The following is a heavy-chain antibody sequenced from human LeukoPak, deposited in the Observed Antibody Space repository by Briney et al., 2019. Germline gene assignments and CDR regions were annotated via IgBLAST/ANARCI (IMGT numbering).Heavy chain of an antibody. J-gene: IGHJ6*03. CDR1: GGTFSSYA. CDR3: ARDSLIAARPRYYYYMDV. CDR2: IIPILGIA. D-gene: IGHD6-6*01. V-gene: IGHV1-69*04. Sequence: SVKVSCKASGGTFSSYAISWVRQAPGQGLEWMGRIIPILGIANYAQKFQGRVTITADKSTSTAYMELSSLRSEDTAVYYCARDSLIAARPRYYYYMDVWGKGTTVTVSS.